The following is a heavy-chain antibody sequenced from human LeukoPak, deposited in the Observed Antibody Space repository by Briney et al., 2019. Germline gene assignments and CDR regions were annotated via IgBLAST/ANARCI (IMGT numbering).Heavy chain of an antibody. CDR3: ARGPAVVAATTYFDY. D-gene: IGHD2-15*01. CDR1: GCTLSGYW. V-gene: IGHV3-74*01. J-gene: IGHJ4*02. CDR2: ISSDGSDT. Sequence: GESLRLSCVASGCTLSGYWMHWVRRAPGKGLVWVSRISSDGSDTSYADSVKGRFTISRDNAKNMLYLQMNSLRVDDTAVYYCARGPAVVAATTYFDYWGQGTLVTVSS.